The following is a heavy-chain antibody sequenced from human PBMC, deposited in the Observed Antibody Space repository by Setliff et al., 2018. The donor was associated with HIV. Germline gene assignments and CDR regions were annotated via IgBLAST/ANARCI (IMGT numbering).Heavy chain of an antibody. J-gene: IGHJ4*02. CDR2: SYYSGSA. D-gene: IGHD3-10*01. Sequence: SETLSLTCTVSDGYISDGDYYWTWIRQPPGKGLEWIGHSYYSGSAHYNASLKSRVTMSVDMSNNQFSLKLRSVTAADTAVYYCAWWTYYHASGSYRGKFDYWGQGTLVTVSS. V-gene: IGHV4-30-4*08. CDR1: DGYISDGDYY. CDR3: AWWTYYHASGSYRGKFDY.